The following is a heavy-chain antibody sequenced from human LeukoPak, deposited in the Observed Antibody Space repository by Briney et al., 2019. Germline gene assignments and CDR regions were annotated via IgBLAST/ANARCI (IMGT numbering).Heavy chain of an antibody. D-gene: IGHD3-3*01. CDR3: ARSYLEWLLSFDY. CDR2: IYYSGST. V-gene: IGHV4-31*03. Sequence: PSETLSLTCTVSGGSISSGGYYWSWIRQHPGKGLEWIGYIYYSGSTYYNPSLKSRVTISVDTSKNQFSLKLSSVTAADTAVYYCARSYLEWLLSFDYWGQGTLVTVSS. J-gene: IGHJ4*02. CDR1: GGSISSGGYY.